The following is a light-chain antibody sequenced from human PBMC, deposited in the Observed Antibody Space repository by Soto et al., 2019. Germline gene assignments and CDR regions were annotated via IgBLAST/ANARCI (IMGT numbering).Light chain of an antibody. CDR3: QQYNNWPPYI. J-gene: IGKJ2*01. CDR2: GVS. V-gene: IGKV3-15*01. Sequence: DIVMTQSPATLSVSPGERVTLSCRASQSVSSNLAWYRQRPGQAPRLLIYGVSTRATGIPPRFSGSGSGTEFTLTISSLQSEDFAVYYCQQYNNWPPYIFGQGTKLDIK. CDR1: QSVSSN.